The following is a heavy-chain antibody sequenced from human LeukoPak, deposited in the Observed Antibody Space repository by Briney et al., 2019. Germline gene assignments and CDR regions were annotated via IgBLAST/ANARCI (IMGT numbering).Heavy chain of an antibody. CDR1: GYTFTSYG. Sequence: ASVKVSCKASGYTFTSYGISWVRQAPGQGLEWLGWINPANGYTKYSQQFQDRVTVTSDTSASTAYMELSSLRSEDRAVYYCAIRDGHTDHWGQGTLVTVSS. CDR2: INPANGYT. V-gene: IGHV1-18*01. CDR3: AIRDGHTDH. D-gene: IGHD5-24*01. J-gene: IGHJ4*02.